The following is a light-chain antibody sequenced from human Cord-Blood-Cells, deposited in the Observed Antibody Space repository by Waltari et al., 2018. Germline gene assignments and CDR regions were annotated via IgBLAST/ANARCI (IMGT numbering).Light chain of an antibody. CDR1: PSVLYSSNNKNY. Sequence: DIVMTQSPDSLAVSLGERATINCKSSPSVLYSSNNKNYLAWYRQKPGQPPKLLIYWASTRESGVPDRFSGSGSGTDFTLTISSLQAEDVAVYYCQQYYSTPPWTFGQGTKVEIK. V-gene: IGKV4-1*01. CDR2: WAS. CDR3: QQYYSTPPWT. J-gene: IGKJ1*01.